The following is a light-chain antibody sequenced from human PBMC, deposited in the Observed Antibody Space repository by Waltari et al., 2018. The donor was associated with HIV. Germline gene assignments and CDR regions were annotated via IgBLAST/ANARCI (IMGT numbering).Light chain of an antibody. J-gene: IGLJ3*02. CDR3: QSYDSALSGWV. CDR1: SSNIGAGYD. V-gene: IGLV1-40*01. CDR2: GNR. Sequence: QSVLTQPPSVSGAPGQRVTISCTGSSSNIGAGYDVHWYEQLPGAAPKLLIEGNRHRLSGVPDRFAGSKSGTSASLAITGLQAEDEADYYCQSYDSALSGWVFGGGTKLTVL.